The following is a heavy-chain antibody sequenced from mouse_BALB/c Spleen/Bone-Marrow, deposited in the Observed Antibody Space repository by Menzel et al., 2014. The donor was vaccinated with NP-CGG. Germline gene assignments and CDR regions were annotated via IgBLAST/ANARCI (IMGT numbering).Heavy chain of an antibody. CDR2: INPDSSTI. CDR3: TRLHYYGYSAY. CDR1: GSGFSRFW. D-gene: IGHD1-2*01. Sequence: VQLQQPGGGLVQPGGSLKLSCAASGSGFSRFWMSWVRQAPGKGLEWIGEINPDSSTINYTPSLKDKFIISRVNAKNTLYLQKSKVRSEDTALYYCTRLHYYGYSAYWGQGTLVTVST. J-gene: IGHJ3*01. V-gene: IGHV4-1*02.